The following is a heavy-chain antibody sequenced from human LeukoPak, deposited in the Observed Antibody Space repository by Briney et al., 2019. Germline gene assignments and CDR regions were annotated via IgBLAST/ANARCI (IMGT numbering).Heavy chain of an antibody. D-gene: IGHD6-19*01. J-gene: IGHJ4*02. Sequence: GGSLRLSCGASGFTFSDHYMNWVRQAPGKRLEWVSYISDIGSKTNYADSVKGRFTISRDNAKNSLYLQMNSLRAEDTAVYYCSGGGSIAVAGYWGQGTLVTVSS. CDR1: GFTFSDHY. V-gene: IGHV3-11*03. CDR2: ISDIGSKT. CDR3: SGGGSIAVAGY.